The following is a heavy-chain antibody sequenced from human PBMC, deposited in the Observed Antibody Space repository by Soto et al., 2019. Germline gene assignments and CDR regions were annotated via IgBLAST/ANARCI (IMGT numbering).Heavy chain of an antibody. J-gene: IGHJ5*02. D-gene: IGHD6-13*01. Sequence: QVQLQESGPGLVKPSQTLSLTCTVSGASMNSGAYYRSWVRQPPGKGLEWIGYIYHNGRTYNNPSLMSRVTMSLDTSKNQFSLKLNSVSAADTAVYYCARVSATGTRWFDPWGQGTLVTVSS. CDR2: IYHNGRT. V-gene: IGHV4-31*03. CDR3: ARVSATGTRWFDP. CDR1: GASMNSGAYY.